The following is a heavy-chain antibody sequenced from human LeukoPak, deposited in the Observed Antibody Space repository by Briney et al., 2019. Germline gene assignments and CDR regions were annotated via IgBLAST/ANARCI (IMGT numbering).Heavy chain of an antibody. CDR1: GFTFGDYA. V-gene: IGHV3-49*03. J-gene: IGHJ4*02. Sequence: GGSLRLSCTASGFTFGDYAMSWFRQAPGKRLEWVGFIRSKAYGGTTEYAASVKGRFTISRDDSKSIAYLQMNSLKTEDTAVYYCTRDPGPPYSSSWPTFDYWGQGTLVTVSS. CDR2: IRSKAYGGTT. D-gene: IGHD6-13*01. CDR3: TRDPGPPYSSSWPTFDY.